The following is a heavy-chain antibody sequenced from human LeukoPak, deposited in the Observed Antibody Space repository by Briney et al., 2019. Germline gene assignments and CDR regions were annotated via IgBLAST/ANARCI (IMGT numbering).Heavy chain of an antibody. CDR2: ISAYNGNT. CDR1: GYTFTSYG. J-gene: IGHJ5*02. V-gene: IGHV1-18*01. Sequence: GASVKVSCKASGYTFTSYGISWVRQAPGQGLEWMGWISAYNGNTNYAQKLQGRVTMTTDTSTSTAYMELRSLRSDDTAVYYCAREFIVVVPAELGWFDPWGQGTLVTVSS. D-gene: IGHD2-2*01. CDR3: AREFIVVVPAELGWFDP.